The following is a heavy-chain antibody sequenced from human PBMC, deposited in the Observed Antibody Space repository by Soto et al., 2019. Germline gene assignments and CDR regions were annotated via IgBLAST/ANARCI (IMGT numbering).Heavy chain of an antibody. D-gene: IGHD2-2*01. V-gene: IGHV4-30-4*01. CDR3: AREVYHDRKIDY. CDR2: IYYGGSS. Sequence: SETLSLTCTVSGGSISSGDFYWSWIRQPPGKGLEWIGYIYYGGSSYHNPSLQSRVTMSVDTSKNQFSLKLSSVTAADTAVYYCAREVYHDRKIDYWGQGTLVTVSS. J-gene: IGHJ4*02. CDR1: GGSISSGDFY.